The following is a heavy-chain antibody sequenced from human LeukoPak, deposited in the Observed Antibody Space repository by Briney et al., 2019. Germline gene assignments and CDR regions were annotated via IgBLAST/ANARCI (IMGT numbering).Heavy chain of an antibody. J-gene: IGHJ5*02. V-gene: IGHV4-59*01. CDR3: ARAPTARNWFDP. CDR1: GGSISSYY. CDR2: IYFSGSA. Sequence: PSETLSLTCTVSGGSISSYYWSWIRQPPRKGLEWIGCIYFSGSANYNPSLKSRVTISVDTSKTQFSLKLSSVTAADTAVYYCARAPTARNWFDPWGQGTLVTVSS.